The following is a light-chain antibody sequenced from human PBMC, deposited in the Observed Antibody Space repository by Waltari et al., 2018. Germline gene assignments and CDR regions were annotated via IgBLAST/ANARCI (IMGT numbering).Light chain of an antibody. CDR2: SSS. J-gene: IGLJ3*02. CDR3: ASWDDSLNGWV. Sequence: QSVLTQPPSASGTPGQRVTISCSGGSSNIGSNVVTWYQQFPGTAPKLLIYSSSQRPSGVLDRCSGSKSGTAASLAISGRQSEDEADFYCASWDDSLNGWVFGGGTKLTVL. V-gene: IGLV1-44*01. CDR1: SSNIGSNV.